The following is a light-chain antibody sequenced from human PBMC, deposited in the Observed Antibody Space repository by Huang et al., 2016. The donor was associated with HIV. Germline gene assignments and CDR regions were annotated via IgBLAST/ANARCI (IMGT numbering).Light chain of an antibody. CDR2: DAS. V-gene: IGKV1-33*01. CDR3: QHFDNLALT. J-gene: IGKJ4*01. Sequence: DIQMTQSPSSLSASVGDRVTITCQASQDISNYLNWYQQKPGKAPKLLIYDASNLETGVPSRFSGSGSGTDFTFTISSLQPEDSATYYCQHFDNLALTFGGGTKVQIK. CDR1: QDISNY.